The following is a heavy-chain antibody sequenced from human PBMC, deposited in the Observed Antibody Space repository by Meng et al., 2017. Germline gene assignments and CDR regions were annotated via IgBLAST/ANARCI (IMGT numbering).Heavy chain of an antibody. V-gene: IGHV3-48*03. CDR2: ISSSGSTI. Sequence: GESLKISCAASGFTFSSYEMNWVRQAPGKGLEWVSYISSSGSTIYYADSVKGRFTISRDNAKNSLYLQMNSLRAEDTAVYYCARDINTDSSGYYYSSSWYFDLWGRGTLVTVSS. CDR3: ARDINTDSSGYYYSSSWYFDL. J-gene: IGHJ2*01. D-gene: IGHD3-22*01. CDR1: GFTFSSYE.